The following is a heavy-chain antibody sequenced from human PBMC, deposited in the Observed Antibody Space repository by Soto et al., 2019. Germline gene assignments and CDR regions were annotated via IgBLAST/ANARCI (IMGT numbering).Heavy chain of an antibody. D-gene: IGHD6-13*01. J-gene: IGHJ6*02. CDR1: GYTFTDYS. CDR2: ISPNDGGT. Sequence: ASVQVSCQSSGYTFTDYSVHWLRQPPGKGVEWMGWISPNDGGTNSAPMFQGGVTMTRDTSVSTSYFEWSGRKSKDTAVNYGARALWYGESLKNAMDAWGQGTTVTVS. V-gene: IGHV1-2*02. CDR3: ARALWYGESLKNAMDA.